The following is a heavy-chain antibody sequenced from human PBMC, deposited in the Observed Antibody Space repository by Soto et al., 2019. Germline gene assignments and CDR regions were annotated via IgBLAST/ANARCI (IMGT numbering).Heavy chain of an antibody. J-gene: IGHJ6*02. CDR1: GYTFTSYG. V-gene: IGHV1-18*01. Sequence: ASVKVSCKAPGYTFTSYGISWVRQAPGQGLEWMGWISTYNGNTNYPQTLQDRVTMTTDTSTSTAYMELSRLRSDDTAVYYCVKGNYYYYYGMDVWGQGTTVTVSS. CDR2: ISTYNGNT. CDR3: VKGNYYYYYGMDV.